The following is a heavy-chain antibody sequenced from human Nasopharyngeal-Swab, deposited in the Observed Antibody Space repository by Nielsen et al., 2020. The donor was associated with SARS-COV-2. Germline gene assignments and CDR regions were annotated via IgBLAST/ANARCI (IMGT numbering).Heavy chain of an antibody. Sequence: SETLSLTCTVSGGSVSSGSYSWSWIRQPPGKGLEWIGYIYHSGSTYYNPSLKSRVTISVDRFKNQFSLKLTFVTAADTAVYYCARQSGGGSSYALDSWGQGTLVTVSS. J-gene: IGHJ4*02. CDR1: GGSVSSGSYS. CDR2: IYHSGST. CDR3: ARQSGGGSSYALDS. D-gene: IGHD2-15*01. V-gene: IGHV4-30-2*01.